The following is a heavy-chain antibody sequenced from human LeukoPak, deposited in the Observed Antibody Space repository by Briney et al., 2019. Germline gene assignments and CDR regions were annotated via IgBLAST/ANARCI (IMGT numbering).Heavy chain of an antibody. V-gene: IGHV6-1*01. CDR1: GDSVSSNSAA. D-gene: IGHD4-17*01. J-gene: IGHJ4*02. CDR3: ARLTVTQRVFDY. Sequence: SQTLSLTCAISGDSVSSNSAAWNWIRQFPSRGLEWLGRTYYRSKWYNDYAVSVKSRITINPDTSKNQFSLQLNSVTPEDMAVYYCARLTVTQRVFDYWGQGTLVTVSS. CDR2: TYYRSKWYN.